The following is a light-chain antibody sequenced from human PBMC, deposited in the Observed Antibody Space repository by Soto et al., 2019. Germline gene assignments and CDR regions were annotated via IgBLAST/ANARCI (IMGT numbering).Light chain of an antibody. CDR2: KAS. J-gene: IGKJ5*01. CDR3: QQYSTYPIT. V-gene: IGKV1-5*03. Sequence: DIQMTQSPSTLSASVGDRVTITCRASQSVTTWLAWYQQKPGKAPKLLIYKASNLESGLPSRFTGSGSGTEFTLTISSLQSDDFDAYYCQQYSTYPITFGQGTRLEIK. CDR1: QSVTTW.